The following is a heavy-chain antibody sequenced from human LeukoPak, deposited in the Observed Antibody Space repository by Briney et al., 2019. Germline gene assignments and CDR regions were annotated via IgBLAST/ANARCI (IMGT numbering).Heavy chain of an antibody. CDR2: ISSSSSYI. D-gene: IGHD1-7*01. J-gene: IGHJ4*02. CDR3: ARGGITGTTR. CDR1: GVTFSSYS. V-gene: IGHV3-21*01. Sequence: GGSLRFSCAASGVTFSSYSMNCFRQAPGKGLEWVSSISSSSSYIYYADSVKGRFTISRDNAKNSLYLQMNSLRAEDTAVYYCARGGITGTTRWGQGTLVTVSS.